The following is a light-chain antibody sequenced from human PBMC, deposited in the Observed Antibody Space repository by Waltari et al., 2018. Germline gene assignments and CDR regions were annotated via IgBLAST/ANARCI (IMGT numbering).Light chain of an antibody. V-gene: IGLV2-14*01. Sequence: QSALTQPASVSGSPGQSITISCTGTTSDVGVYNYVSWYQQHPGKAPKLMIYDVSNRPSGVSNRFSGSKSGNTDSLTISGLQAEDEADYYCSSFTSSSTWVFGGGTKLTVL. CDR1: TSDVGVYNY. J-gene: IGLJ3*02. CDR2: DVS. CDR3: SSFTSSSTWV.